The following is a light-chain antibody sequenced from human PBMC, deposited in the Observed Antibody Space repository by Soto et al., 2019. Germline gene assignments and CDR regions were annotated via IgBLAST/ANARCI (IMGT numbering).Light chain of an antibody. J-gene: IGLJ3*02. V-gene: IGLV2-14*01. CDR3: SSYTSTGSLV. Sequence: QSVLTQPASVSGSPGQSITISCTGTSSDVGGYNYVSWYQQHPGKAPKLMIYEVNSRPSGVSNRFSGSKSGNTASLTISELQAEDEADYYCSSYTSTGSLVFGGGTKPPS. CDR1: SSDVGGYNY. CDR2: EVN.